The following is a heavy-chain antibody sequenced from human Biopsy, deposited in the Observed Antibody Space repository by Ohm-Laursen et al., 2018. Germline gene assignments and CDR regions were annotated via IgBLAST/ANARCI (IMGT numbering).Heavy chain of an antibody. CDR3: ARDPLNGHKHFDY. V-gene: IGHV1-2*02. Sequence: PSVKVSCKASSYIFTDYNIHWMRQAPGQGLEWLGYINCKTGATKYAQKFQGTVTMTRDTSISTAYLALGSLRSADTAIYYCARDPLNGHKHFDYWGQGALVTVSS. CDR2: INCKTGAT. CDR1: SYIFTDYN. J-gene: IGHJ4*02. D-gene: IGHD2-8*01.